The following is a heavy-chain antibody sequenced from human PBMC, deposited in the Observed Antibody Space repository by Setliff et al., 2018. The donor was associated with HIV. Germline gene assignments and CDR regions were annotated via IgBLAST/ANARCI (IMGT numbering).Heavy chain of an antibody. CDR1: GFTVSSNY. D-gene: IGHD3-22*01. Sequence: SLRLSCAASGFTVSSNYMSWVRQAPGRGLEWVSVIYSDGTTYYADSVKGRFTISRDNSKNTLYLQMDSLRGDDTAIYYCTGRTSGYHYVVYLGQGTLVTVSS. V-gene: IGHV3-66*01. J-gene: IGHJ4*02. CDR2: IYSDGTT. CDR3: TGRTSGYHYVVY.